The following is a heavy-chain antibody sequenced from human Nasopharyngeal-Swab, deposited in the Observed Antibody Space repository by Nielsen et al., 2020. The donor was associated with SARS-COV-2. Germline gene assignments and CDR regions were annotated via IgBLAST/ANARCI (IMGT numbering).Heavy chain of an antibody. J-gene: IGHJ4*02. D-gene: IGHD3-16*01. CDR3: GGVDFDS. Sequence: WIRQPPGKGLEWVSGISGSGGVTTHADSVKGRFTISRDNSKNTLYLQMNSLRAEDTAVYYCGGVDFDSWGQGTLVTVSS. CDR2: ISGSGGVT. V-gene: IGHV3-23*01.